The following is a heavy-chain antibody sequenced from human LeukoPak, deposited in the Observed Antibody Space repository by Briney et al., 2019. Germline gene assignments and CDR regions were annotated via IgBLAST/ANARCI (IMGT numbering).Heavy chain of an antibody. D-gene: IGHD3-22*01. J-gene: IGHJ4*02. CDR3: ARAPRITMIVVAPPDY. CDR2: IYYSGST. Sequence: SSETLSLTCTVSGGSISSYYWSWIRQPPGKGLEWIGYIYYSGSTNYNPSLKSRVTISVDTSKNQFSLKLSSVTAADTAVYYCARAPRITMIVVAPPDYWGQGTLVTVSS. CDR1: GGSISSYY. V-gene: IGHV4-59*12.